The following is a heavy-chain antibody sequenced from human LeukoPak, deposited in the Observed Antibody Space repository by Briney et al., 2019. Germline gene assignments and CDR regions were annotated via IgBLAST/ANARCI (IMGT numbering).Heavy chain of an antibody. CDR1: GFIFRSYW. Sequence: PGGSLRLSCAASGFIFRSYWMSWVRQAPGKGLEWVANIKQDGGEKYYMDSMEGRFTVSRDNAKSSLYLQINSLRAGDTAVYYCARVGDAPHYYYYMDVWGKGTTVTVSS. J-gene: IGHJ6*03. V-gene: IGHV3-7*01. CDR2: IKQDGGEK. CDR3: ARVGDAPHYYYYMDV. D-gene: IGHD5-24*01.